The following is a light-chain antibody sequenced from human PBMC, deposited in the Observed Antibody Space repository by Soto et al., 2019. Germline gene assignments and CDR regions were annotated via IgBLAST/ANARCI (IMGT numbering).Light chain of an antibody. CDR3: QQPINWLT. CDR1: QSVSSY. V-gene: IGKV3-11*01. CDR2: DAS. Sequence: EIVLTQSPATLSLSPGERATLSCRASQSVSSYLAWYQQKPGQAPRLLIYDASNRATGIPARFSGSGSGTDFTLTISSLEPEDFAVYSEQQPINWLTSGG. J-gene: IGKJ4*01.